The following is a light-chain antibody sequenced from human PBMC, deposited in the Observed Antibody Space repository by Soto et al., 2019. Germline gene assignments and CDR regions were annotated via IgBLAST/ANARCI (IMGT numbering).Light chain of an antibody. CDR2: EVN. Sequence: QSALTQPPSASGSPGQSVTISCTGTSGDVGGYNYVSWYQRHPGKAPKLMIYEVNKRPSGVPERFSGSKSGNTASLTVSGLQAEDEADYYCSSYAGSNNFEVVFGGGTKVTVL. CDR3: SSYAGSNNFEVV. J-gene: IGLJ2*01. V-gene: IGLV2-8*01. CDR1: SGDVGGYNY.